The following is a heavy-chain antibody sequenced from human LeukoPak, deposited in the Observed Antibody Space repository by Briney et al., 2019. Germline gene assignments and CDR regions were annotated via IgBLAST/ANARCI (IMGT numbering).Heavy chain of an antibody. CDR2: ITSDGTIT. CDR1: GFTFSIYW. D-gene: IGHD5-18*01. Sequence: GGSLRLSCAASGFTFSIYWMHWVRQTPGKGLVWASRITSDGTITSYADSVKGRFTISRDNAKNTLYLQMNSLRAEDTAVYYCARHGYSYGLDYWGQGALVTVSS. V-gene: IGHV3-74*01. CDR3: ARHGYSYGLDY. J-gene: IGHJ4*02.